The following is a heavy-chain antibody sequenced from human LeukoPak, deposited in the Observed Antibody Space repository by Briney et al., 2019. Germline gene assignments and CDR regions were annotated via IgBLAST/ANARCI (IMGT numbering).Heavy chain of an antibody. CDR1: GFTFSIYW. CDR3: ARGGGLDV. V-gene: IGHV3-7*03. D-gene: IGHD3-16*01. J-gene: IGHJ6*02. CDR2: INHKGNGN. Sequence: PPGSLTLSCPASGFTFSIYWMNWARQAPGGGLEGVANINHKGNGNDYGDPVKGRFTSSRDNAKDSLYLQRSNLRAEDTAVYFWARGGGLDVWGQGATVTVSS.